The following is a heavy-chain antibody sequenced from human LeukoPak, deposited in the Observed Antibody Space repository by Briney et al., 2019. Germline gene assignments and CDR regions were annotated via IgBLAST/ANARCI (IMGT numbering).Heavy chain of an antibody. D-gene: IGHD3-3*01. CDR3: ARAPLGMGFDS. V-gene: IGHV3-23*01. J-gene: IGHJ5*01. Sequence: PGGSLRLSCAASGFTFSTYAMTWVRQAPGKGLEWVSSITSSGGGTYYADSVRGRFTISRDNSKNTLYLQMKSLRVDDTAIYYCARAPLGMGFDSWGQGTLVTVSS. CDR2: ITSSGGGT. CDR1: GFTFSTYA.